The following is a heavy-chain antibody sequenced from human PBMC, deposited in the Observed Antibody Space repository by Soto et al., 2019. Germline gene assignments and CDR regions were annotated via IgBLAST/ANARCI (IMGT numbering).Heavy chain of an antibody. CDR2: IYYSGST. CDR3: ERAIGMTGMDV. J-gene: IGHJ6*02. D-gene: IGHD2-21*01. CDR1: GGSISSYY. V-gene: IGHV4-59*01. Sequence: PSETLSLTCTVSGGSISSYYWSWIRQPPGKGLEWIGYIYYSGSTNYNPSLMSRVTISVDTSKNQFSLKLSSVTAADTAVYYCERAIGMTGMDVWGQGTPVTVSS.